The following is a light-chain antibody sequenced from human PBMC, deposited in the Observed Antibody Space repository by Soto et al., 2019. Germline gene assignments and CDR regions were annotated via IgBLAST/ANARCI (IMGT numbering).Light chain of an antibody. V-gene: IGKV3-20*01. CDR1: QSVNSEY. CDR2: GAS. J-gene: IGKJ5*01. Sequence: EIVLTQSPGTLSLSPRERATLSCRASQSVNSEYLAWYQQKPGEAPRLLIYGASIRASGIPARFSGSGSGTDFTLSISSLQPDDFAAYYCQQYGSSPITFGQGTRLEI. CDR3: QQYGSSPIT.